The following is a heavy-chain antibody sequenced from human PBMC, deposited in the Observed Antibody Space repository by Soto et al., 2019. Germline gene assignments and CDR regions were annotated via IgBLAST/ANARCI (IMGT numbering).Heavy chain of an antibody. J-gene: IGHJ3*02. D-gene: IGHD3-9*01. Sequence: TLSLTCTVSGGSISGYYWSWIRQPPGKRLEWIGYIDYYGSTNYNPSLKSRVTISVDTSKKQFSLNLGSVTAADTAIYYCARYFDWPSGFGIWGQGTMVTVSS. V-gene: IGHV4-59*01. CDR3: ARYFDWPSGFGI. CDR2: IDYYGST. CDR1: GGSISGYY.